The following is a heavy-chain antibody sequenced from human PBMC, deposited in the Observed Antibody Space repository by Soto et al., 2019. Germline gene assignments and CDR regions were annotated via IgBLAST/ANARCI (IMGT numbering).Heavy chain of an antibody. CDR1: GYTFSNFG. Sequence: QVQLVQSGAEVENPGASVKVSCKASGYTFSNFGINWVRQAHGQGLEWMGWITPYNGNANYAQKYQDRLTVTTDTSTNTAYLELRSLRSDDTAVYFCARARMYSGAYHDYWGQGTLVTVSS. CDR2: ITPYNGNA. J-gene: IGHJ4*02. V-gene: IGHV1-18*04. D-gene: IGHD1-26*01. CDR3: ARARMYSGAYHDY.